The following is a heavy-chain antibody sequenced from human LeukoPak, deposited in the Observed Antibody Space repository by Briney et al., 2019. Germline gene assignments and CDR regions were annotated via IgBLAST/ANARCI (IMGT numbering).Heavy chain of an antibody. V-gene: IGHV4-39*07. J-gene: IGHJ4*02. CDR2: VYYSGST. Sequence: SETLSLTCSVSGGSISSSHYYWGWIRQPPGKGLQWIGSVYYSGSTYYSPSLKSRVTISVDTSKNQFSLKLSSVTAADTAVYYCAILPATDTYYYDRSGYYRPGVHWGLGTLVSVSS. D-gene: IGHD3-22*01. CDR3: AILPATDTYYYDRSGYYRPGVH. CDR1: GGSISSSHYY.